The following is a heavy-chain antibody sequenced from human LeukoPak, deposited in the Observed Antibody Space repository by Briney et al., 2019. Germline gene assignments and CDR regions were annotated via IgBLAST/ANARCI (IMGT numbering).Heavy chain of an antibody. Sequence: PGGSLRLSCAASGFTFGSYEMNWVRQAPGKGLEWVSYISSSGSTIYYADSVKGRFTISRDNAKNSLYLQMNSLRAEDTAVYYCARLSLAIGGVTTEFDYWGQGTLVTVSS. CDR2: ISSSGSTI. D-gene: IGHD4-17*01. CDR1: GFTFGSYE. CDR3: ARLSLAIGGVTTEFDY. J-gene: IGHJ4*02. V-gene: IGHV3-48*03.